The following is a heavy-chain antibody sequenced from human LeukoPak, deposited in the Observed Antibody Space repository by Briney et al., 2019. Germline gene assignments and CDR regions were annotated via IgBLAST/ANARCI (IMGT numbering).Heavy chain of an antibody. V-gene: IGHV1-2*02. Sequence: ASVKVSCKASGYTFTGYYMHWVRQAPGQRLEWMGWINPNGADTNYAQKFQGRVTMTRDTSISTACMELSRLRSDDTAVYYCARVPNPVLRYFDWLLLSYFDYWGQGTLVTVSS. CDR2: INPNGADT. CDR1: GYTFTGYY. J-gene: IGHJ4*02. CDR3: ARVPNPVLRYFDWLLLSYFDY. D-gene: IGHD3-9*01.